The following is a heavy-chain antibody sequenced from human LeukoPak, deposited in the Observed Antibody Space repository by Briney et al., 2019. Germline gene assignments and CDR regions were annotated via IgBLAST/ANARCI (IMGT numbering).Heavy chain of an antibody. V-gene: IGHV3-64*01. D-gene: IGHD5-24*01. CDR3: ARGFRDDYNAYFDY. J-gene: IGHJ4*02. Sequence: GGSLRLSCAASGFTFGSYPMHWVRQAPGKGLEYVSAISSNGASTYYAKSVKGRFTISRDNSKNTLYLQMGSLRAEDMAVYYCARGFRDDYNAYFDYWGQGTLVTVSS. CDR1: GFTFGSYP. CDR2: ISSNGAST.